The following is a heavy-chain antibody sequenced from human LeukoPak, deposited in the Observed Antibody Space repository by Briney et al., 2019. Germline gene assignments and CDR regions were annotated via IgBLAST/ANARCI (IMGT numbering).Heavy chain of an antibody. D-gene: IGHD3-22*01. CDR1: GFTFSSYA. CDR2: ISDGGDST. Sequence: PGGSLRLSCAASGFTFSSYAMSWVRQAPGKGLEWVSGISDGGDSTYYGDSVKGRFTMFRDNSKNTLYLQMNSLRAEDTAVYYCAKVGPLVVVITNPYYFDSWGQGTLVTVSS. V-gene: IGHV3-23*02. J-gene: IGHJ4*02. CDR3: AKVGPLVVVITNPYYFDS.